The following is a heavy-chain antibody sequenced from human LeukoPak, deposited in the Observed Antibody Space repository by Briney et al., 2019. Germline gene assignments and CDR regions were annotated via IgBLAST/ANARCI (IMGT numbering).Heavy chain of an antibody. CDR3: AKGGLGGKQSGYMDV. CDR1: GFTFDDYT. Sequence: GGSLRLSCAASGFTFDDYTMHWVRQAPGKGLEWVSLISWDGGSTYYADSVKGRFTISRDNSKNSLYLQMNSLRTEDTALYYCAKGGLGGKQSGYMDVWGKGTTVTISS. D-gene: IGHD1-26*01. V-gene: IGHV3-43*01. J-gene: IGHJ6*03. CDR2: ISWDGGST.